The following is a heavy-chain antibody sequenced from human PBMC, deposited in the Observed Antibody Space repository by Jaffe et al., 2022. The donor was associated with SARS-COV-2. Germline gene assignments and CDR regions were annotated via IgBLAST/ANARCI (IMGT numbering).Heavy chain of an antibody. J-gene: IGHJ5*02. D-gene: IGHD3-22*01. CDR2: IYYSGST. Sequence: QVQLQESGPGLVKPSQTLSLTCTVSGGSISSGGYYWSWIRQHPGKGLEWIGYIYYSGSTYYNPSLKSRVTISVDTSKNQFSLKLSSVTAADTAVYYCARADVPGGYDSSGPNWFDPWGQGTLVTVSS. CDR1: GGSISSGGYY. CDR3: ARADVPGGYDSSGPNWFDP. V-gene: IGHV4-31*03.